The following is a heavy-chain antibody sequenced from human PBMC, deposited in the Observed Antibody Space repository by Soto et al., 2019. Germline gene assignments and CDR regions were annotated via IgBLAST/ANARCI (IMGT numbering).Heavy chain of an antibody. CDR1: GFTFSSYA. D-gene: IGHD1-26*01. CDR2: ISGSGTGT. Sequence: EVQLVESGGGLVQPGGSLRLSCEGSGFTFSSYALSWVRLRPGRGLEWVAWISGSGTGTNSADSVKGRFTITRDNSKTTVYLQMNSLTVEDTAVYYWAKERTGSNHYYGMDVWGQGTTVTVSS. J-gene: IGHJ6*02. V-gene: IGHV3-23*04. CDR3: AKERTGSNHYYGMDV.